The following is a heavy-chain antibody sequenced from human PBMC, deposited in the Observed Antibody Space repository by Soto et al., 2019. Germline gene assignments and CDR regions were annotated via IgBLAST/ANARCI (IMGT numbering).Heavy chain of an antibody. D-gene: IGHD5-12*01. V-gene: IGHV6-1*01. J-gene: IGHJ5*02. Sequence: SPTLSLTCAISGDSVSSNTASWNWIRQSPSRGLEWLGRSYFRSKWYNDYAVSVKSRIIINPDTSNNQFSLPLNSVTPEVTAVYFCAKGDNLGPKTGYAFDPWGQGIMVTVSS. CDR2: SYFRSKWYN. CDR1: GDSVSSNTAS. CDR3: AKGDNLGPKTGYAFDP.